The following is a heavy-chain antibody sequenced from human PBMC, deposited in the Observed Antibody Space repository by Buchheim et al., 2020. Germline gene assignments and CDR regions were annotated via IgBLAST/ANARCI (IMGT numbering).Heavy chain of an antibody. V-gene: IGHV3-30*03. CDR1: GFIFSTYG. CDR2: ISSDGSNK. CDR3: ATASSWFFFDY. D-gene: IGHD6-13*01. J-gene: IGHJ4*02. Sequence: QVQLVESGGGVVQPGRSLRLSCAASGFIFSTYGMHWVRQAPGKGLEWVAVISSDGSNKYYADSVKGRFTISRDNSKDTLFLQMNSLRAEDTAAYYCATASSWFFFDYWGQGTL.